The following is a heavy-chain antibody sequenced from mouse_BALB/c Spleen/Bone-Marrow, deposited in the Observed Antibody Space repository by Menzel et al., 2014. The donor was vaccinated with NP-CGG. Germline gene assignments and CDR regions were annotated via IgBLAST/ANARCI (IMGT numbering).Heavy chain of an antibody. J-gene: IGHJ4*01. D-gene: IGHD4-1*01. CDR3: ARWEYYAMDY. Sequence: VQLQQSGAELVKPGASVKLSCTASGFNIKDTYMHWVKQRPEQGLEWIGRIDPANGNTKYDPKFQGKATITADTSSNTAYLQLSSLASEDTAVYYCARWEYYAMDYWGQGTSVTVSS. V-gene: IGHV14-3*02. CDR1: GFNIKDTY. CDR2: IDPANGNT.